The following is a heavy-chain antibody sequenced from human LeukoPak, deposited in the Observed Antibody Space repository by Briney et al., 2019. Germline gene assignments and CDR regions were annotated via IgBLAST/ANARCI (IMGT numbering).Heavy chain of an antibody. V-gene: IGHV6-1*01. CDR3: ARDADSSGWFDY. J-gene: IGHJ4*02. D-gene: IGHD6-19*01. Sequence: SQTLSLTCAISGDSVSSNSAAWNWLRQSPSRGLECLGRTYYRSESYNDYAVSVKSRITINPDTSKNHFSLQLNSVTPEDTAVYYCARDADSSGWFDYWGQGTLVTVSS. CDR2: TYYRSESYN. CDR1: GDSVSSNSAA.